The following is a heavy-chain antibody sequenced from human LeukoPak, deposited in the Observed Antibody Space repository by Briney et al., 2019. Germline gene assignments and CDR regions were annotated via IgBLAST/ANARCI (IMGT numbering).Heavy chain of an antibody. V-gene: IGHV1-2*02. D-gene: IGHD4-17*01. Sequence: ASVKVSCKASGYTFTGYYMHWVRQAPGQGLEWMGWINPNSGGTNYAQKFQGRVTITRNTSISTAYMELSSLRSEDTAMYYCARRHGVSVAFDIWGQGTMVTVSS. CDR3: ARRHGVSVAFDI. CDR2: INPNSGGT. CDR1: GYTFTGYY. J-gene: IGHJ3*02.